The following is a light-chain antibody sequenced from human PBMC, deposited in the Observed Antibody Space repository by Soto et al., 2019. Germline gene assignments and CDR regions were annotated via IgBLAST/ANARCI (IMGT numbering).Light chain of an antibody. CDR1: SSKIGGNT. V-gene: IGLV1-44*01. J-gene: IGLJ1*01. CDR2: TNN. Sequence: QSVLTQSPSTSGTPGQRVTISCSGNSSKIGGNTVNWYQQVPGTAPKLLIYTNNQRPSGVPDRFSGSKSGTSASLAISGLQPEDEADYYCAAWDDSLNGRYVFGAGTKVTVL. CDR3: AAWDDSLNGRYV.